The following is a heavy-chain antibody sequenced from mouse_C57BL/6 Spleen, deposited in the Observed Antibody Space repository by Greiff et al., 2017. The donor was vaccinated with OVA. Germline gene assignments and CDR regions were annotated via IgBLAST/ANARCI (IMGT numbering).Heavy chain of an antibody. CDR2: ISGGGGNT. V-gene: IGHV5-9*01. CDR1: GFTFSSYT. Sequence: EVQGVESGGGLVKPGGSLKLSCAASGFTFSSYTMSWVRQTPEKRLEWVATISGGGGNTYYPDSVKGRFTISRDNAKKTMYLQRGSLRSGDTALEDCARHAGYYFAWFAYWGQGTLVTVSA. J-gene: IGHJ3*01. D-gene: IGHD2-3*01. CDR3: ARHAGYYFAWFAY.